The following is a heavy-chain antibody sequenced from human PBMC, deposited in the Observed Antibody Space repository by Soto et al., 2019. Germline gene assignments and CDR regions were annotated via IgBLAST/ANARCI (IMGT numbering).Heavy chain of an antibody. CDR1: GFTFSSYG. Sequence: QVQLVESGGGVVQPGRSLRLSCAASGFTFSSYGMHWVRQAPGKGLEWVAVISYDGSNKYYADSVKGRFTISRDNSKNTLYLKMNSLRAEDTAVYYCAKDVTGTMRRLDYWGQGTLVTVSS. CDR3: AKDVTGTMRRLDY. V-gene: IGHV3-30*18. D-gene: IGHD3-10*01. J-gene: IGHJ4*02. CDR2: ISYDGSNK.